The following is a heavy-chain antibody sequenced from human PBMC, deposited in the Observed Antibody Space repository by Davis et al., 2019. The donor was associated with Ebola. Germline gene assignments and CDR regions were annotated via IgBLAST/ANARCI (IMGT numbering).Heavy chain of an antibody. V-gene: IGHV1-69*13. Sequence: SVKVSCKASGGTFSSYAISWVRQAPGQGLEWMGGIIPIFGTANYAQKFQGRVTITADESTSTAYMELSSLRSEDTAVYYCARAPTRLWFGELLSSYYYYYMDVWGKGTTVTVSS. CDR1: GGTFSSYA. CDR2: IIPIFGTA. CDR3: ARAPTRLWFGELLSSYYYYYMDV. J-gene: IGHJ6*03. D-gene: IGHD3-10*01.